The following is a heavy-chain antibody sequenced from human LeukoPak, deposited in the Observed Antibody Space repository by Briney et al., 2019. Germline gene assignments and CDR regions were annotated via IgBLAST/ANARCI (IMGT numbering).Heavy chain of an antibody. CDR3: ARGVEPLAANTLAY. CDR2: LYSDGNT. J-gene: IGHJ4*02. V-gene: IGHV3-53*01. CDR1: GFTVITND. Sequence: GGSLRLSCAASGFTVITNDMTWVRQAPGKGLEWVSALYSDGNTKYADSVQGRFTISRDNSKHTLYLEMNSLSPDDTAVYYCARGVEPLAANTLAYWGQGTLVTVSS. D-gene: IGHD1-14*01.